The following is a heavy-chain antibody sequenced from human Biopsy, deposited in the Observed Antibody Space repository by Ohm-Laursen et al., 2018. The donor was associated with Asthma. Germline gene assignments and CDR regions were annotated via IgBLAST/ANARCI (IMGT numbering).Heavy chain of an antibody. CDR2: VIPLLDTG. J-gene: IGHJ6*02. D-gene: IGHD5-12*01. CDR3: ARGYSGYDRIQYYYNGMDV. CDR1: GDTFRTSA. Sequence: SVKVSCKTSGDTFRTSAFSWVRQAPGQGLEWMGGVIPLLDTGNYAQKFQGRVTITADESTSTCYLELRSLTSEDKAVYFWARGYSGYDRIQYYYNGMDVWGQGTKVTVSS. V-gene: IGHV1-69*01.